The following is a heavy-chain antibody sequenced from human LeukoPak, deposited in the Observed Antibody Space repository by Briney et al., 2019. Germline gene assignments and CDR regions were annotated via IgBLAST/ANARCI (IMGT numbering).Heavy chain of an antibody. CDR1: GYTFTGYY. Sequence: ASVKVSCKASGYTFTGYYMHWVRQAPGQGLEWMGWINPNSGGTNYAQKLQGRVTMTRDTSISTAYMELSRLRSDDTAVYYCARCPGYSYGTGWFDPWGQGTLVTVSS. D-gene: IGHD5-18*01. CDR2: INPNSGGT. J-gene: IGHJ5*02. CDR3: ARCPGYSYGTGWFDP. V-gene: IGHV1-2*02.